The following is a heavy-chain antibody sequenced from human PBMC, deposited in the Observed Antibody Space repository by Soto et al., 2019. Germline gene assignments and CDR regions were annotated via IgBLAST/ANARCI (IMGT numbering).Heavy chain of an antibody. CDR2: ISYDGSNK. Sequence: GGSLRLSCAASGFTFSSYGTHWVRQAPGKGLEWVAVISYDGSNKYYADSVKGRFTISRDNSKNTLYLQMNSLRAEDTAVYYCAKDREYSGYGIIDYWGREPWSPSPQ. CDR1: GFTFSSYG. J-gene: IGHJ4*02. D-gene: IGHD5-12*01. CDR3: AKDREYSGYGIIDY. V-gene: IGHV3-30*18.